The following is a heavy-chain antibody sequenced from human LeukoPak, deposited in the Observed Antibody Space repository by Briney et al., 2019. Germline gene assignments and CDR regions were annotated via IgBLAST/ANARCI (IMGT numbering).Heavy chain of an antibody. J-gene: IGHJ4*02. V-gene: IGHV4-39*07. D-gene: IGHD3-22*01. CDR1: GGSISSGSYY. CDR2: IYYSGST. CDR3: AREFNDSSGYYYAVVPPFDY. Sequence: SETLSLTCTVSGGSISSGSYYWGWIRQPPGKGLEWIGSIYYSGSTYYNPSLKSRVTISVDTSKNQFSLKLSSVTAADTAVYYCAREFNDSSGYYYAVVPPFDYWGQGTLVTVSS.